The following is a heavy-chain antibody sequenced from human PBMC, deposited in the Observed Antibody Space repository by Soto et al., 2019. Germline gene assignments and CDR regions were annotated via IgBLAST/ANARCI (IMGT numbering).Heavy chain of an antibody. D-gene: IGHD2-15*01. CDR1: GGSFSGYY. J-gene: IGHJ4*02. V-gene: IGHV4-34*01. CDR2: INHSGST. Sequence: PSETLSLTCAVYGGSFSGYYWSWIRQPPGKGLEWIGEINHSGSTNYNPSLKSRVTISVDTSKNQFSLKLSSVTAADTAVYYCARRCSGGSCYTLYYFDYWGQGTLVTAPQ. CDR3: ARRCSGGSCYTLYYFDY.